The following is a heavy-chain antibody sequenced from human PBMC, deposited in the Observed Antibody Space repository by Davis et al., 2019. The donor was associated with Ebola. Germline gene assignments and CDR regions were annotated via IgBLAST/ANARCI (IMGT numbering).Heavy chain of an antibody. Sequence: PGGSLRLSCAASGFTFSSYAMHWVRQAPGKGLEYVSAISSNGGSTYYANSVKGRFTISRDNSKNTLYLQMGSLRAEEMAVYYCARRLGDSYWYFDLWGRGTLVTVSS. V-gene: IGHV3-64*01. D-gene: IGHD3-10*01. CDR2: ISSNGGST. J-gene: IGHJ2*01. CDR1: GFTFSSYA. CDR3: ARRLGDSYWYFDL.